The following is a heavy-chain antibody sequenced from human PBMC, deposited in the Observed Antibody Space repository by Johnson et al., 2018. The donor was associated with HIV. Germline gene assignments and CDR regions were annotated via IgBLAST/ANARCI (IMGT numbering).Heavy chain of an antibody. CDR1: GFTFDDYA. CDR3: AKVSVADAFDI. Sequence: VLLVESGGGLVKPGDSLRLSCAASGFTFDDYAMHWVRQAPGKGLEWVSGISWNSGSIGYADSVKGRFTISRDNAKNSLYLQMNSLRAEDTALYYCAKVSVADAFDIWGQGTMVTVSS. V-gene: IGHV3-9*01. J-gene: IGHJ3*02. D-gene: IGHD6-19*01. CDR2: ISWNSGSI.